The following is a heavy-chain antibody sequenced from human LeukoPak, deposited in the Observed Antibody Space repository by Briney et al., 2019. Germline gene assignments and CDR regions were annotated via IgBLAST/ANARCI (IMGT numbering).Heavy chain of an antibody. CDR2: ILYDGSNK. Sequence: PGGSLRLSCAASGFTFSSYGMHWVRQAPGKGLEWVTVILYDGSNKYYADSVKGRFSISRDNSKNTLYLQMNSLRAEDTAVYYCARVYSNSPEYGMDVWGQGTTVTVSS. J-gene: IGHJ6*02. CDR3: ARVYSNSPEYGMDV. CDR1: GFTFSSYG. V-gene: IGHV3-33*01. D-gene: IGHD4-11*01.